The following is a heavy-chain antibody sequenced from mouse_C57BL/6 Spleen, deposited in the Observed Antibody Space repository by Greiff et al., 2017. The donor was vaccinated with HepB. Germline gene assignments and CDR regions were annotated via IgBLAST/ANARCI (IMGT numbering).Heavy chain of an antibody. CDR1: GYTFTDYE. J-gene: IGHJ4*01. CDR2: IDPETGGT. D-gene: IGHD2-1*01. CDR3: TREGYYGNPYAMDY. Sequence: VKLQESGAELVRPGASVTLSCKASGYTFTDYEMHWVKQTPVHGLEWIGAIDPETGGTAYNQKFKGKAILTADKSSSTAYMELRSLTSEDSAVYYCTREGYYGNPYAMDYWGQGTSVTVSS. V-gene: IGHV1-15*01.